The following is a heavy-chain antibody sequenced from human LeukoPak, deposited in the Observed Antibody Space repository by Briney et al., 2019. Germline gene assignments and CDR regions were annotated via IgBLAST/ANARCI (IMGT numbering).Heavy chain of an antibody. J-gene: IGHJ4*02. Sequence: PGGSLRLSCSASGFIFSSYSMHWVRQAPGKGLDYVSAINSNGGDTYYADSVKGRFTVSRDNSKNTLYLQMSSLRAEDTALYYCVRVFGSGSGKYYADYWGQGTLVTVSS. CDR3: VRVFGSGSGKYYADY. CDR1: GFIFSSYS. CDR2: INSNGGDT. V-gene: IGHV3-64D*06. D-gene: IGHD3-10*01.